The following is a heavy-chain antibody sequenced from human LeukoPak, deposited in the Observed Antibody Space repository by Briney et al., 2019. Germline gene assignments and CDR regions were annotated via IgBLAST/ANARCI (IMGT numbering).Heavy chain of an antibody. J-gene: IGHJ4*02. D-gene: IGHD5-18*01. CDR2: ISYDGSNK. CDR1: GFTFSSYA. CDR3: ARVTKSYGLY. Sequence: GRSLRLSCAASGFTFSSYAMHWVRQAPGKGLEWVAVISYDGSNKYYADSVKGRFTISRDNSKNTLYLQMNSLRAEDTAVYYCARVTKSYGLYWGQGTLVTVSS. V-gene: IGHV3-30-3*01.